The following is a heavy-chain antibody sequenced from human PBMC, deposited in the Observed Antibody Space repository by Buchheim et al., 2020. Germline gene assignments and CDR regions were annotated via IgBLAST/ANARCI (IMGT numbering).Heavy chain of an antibody. D-gene: IGHD7-27*01. CDR1: GFTFSDYG. J-gene: IGHJ4*02. V-gene: IGHV3-48*04. CDR3: AREAPWGHPNSDY. Sequence: VQLVESGGGVVQPGRSLRLSCAASGFTFSDYGMHWVRQAPGKGLAWVSYISSSGSTIYYADSVKGRFTISRDNAKNSLYLQMNSLRAEDTAVYYCAREAPWGHPNSDYWGQGTL. CDR2: ISSSGSTI.